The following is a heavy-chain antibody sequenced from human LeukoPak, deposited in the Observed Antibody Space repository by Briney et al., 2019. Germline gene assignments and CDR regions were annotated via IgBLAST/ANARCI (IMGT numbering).Heavy chain of an antibody. CDR2: ISSSSSTI. Sequence: PGGSLRLSCAASGFTFSSYSMNWVRQAPGKGLEWVSYISSSSSTIYYADSVKGRFTISRDDAKNSLFLQMNSLKAEDTAVYYCARALRYCGGGNCDAGGLGYMDVWGKGTTVTISS. CDR1: GFTFSSYS. D-gene: IGHD2-15*01. CDR3: ARALRYCGGGNCDAGGLGYMDV. J-gene: IGHJ6*03. V-gene: IGHV3-48*04.